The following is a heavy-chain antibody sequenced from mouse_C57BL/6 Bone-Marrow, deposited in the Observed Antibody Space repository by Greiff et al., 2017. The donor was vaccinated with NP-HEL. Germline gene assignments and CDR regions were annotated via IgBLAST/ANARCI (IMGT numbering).Heavy chain of an antibody. Sequence: VQLQESGAELVKPGASVKLSCKASGYTFTEYTIHWVKQRSGQGLEWIGWFYPGSGSIKYNEKFKDKATLTADKSSSTVYMELSRLTSEDSAVYFCARHEDYYGSSYDYFDYWGQGTTLTVSS. J-gene: IGHJ2*01. CDR2: FYPGSGSI. CDR1: GYTFTEYT. D-gene: IGHD1-1*01. CDR3: ARHEDYYGSSYDYFDY. V-gene: IGHV1-62-2*01.